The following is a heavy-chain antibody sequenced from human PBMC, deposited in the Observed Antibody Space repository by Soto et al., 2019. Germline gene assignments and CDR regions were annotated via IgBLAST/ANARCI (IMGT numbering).Heavy chain of an antibody. Sequence: EVQLVESGGGLVKPGGSLRLSCAASGFTFSNSIINWVRQAPGQGLEWVSSISGSSDFLYYADSVKGRFTISRDNSKNTLYLQMNSLRAEDTAVYYCAKDRVRKERHWFDPWGQGTLVTVSS. V-gene: IGHV3-21*04. CDR2: ISGSSDFL. CDR3: AKDRVRKERHWFDP. CDR1: GFTFSNSI. J-gene: IGHJ5*02. D-gene: IGHD3-10*01.